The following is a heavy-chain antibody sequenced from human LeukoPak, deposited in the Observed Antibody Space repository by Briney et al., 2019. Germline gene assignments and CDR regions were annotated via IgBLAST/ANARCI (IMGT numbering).Heavy chain of an antibody. Sequence: ASVKVSCKVSGYTFTEYAISWVRQAPGQGLEWMGWVNGYNAIAKYVQKFQDRVTITTDTSTSTAYMEVRNLRSDDTAVYYCARVSGSRNPHSNYYYYYMDVWGEGTTVVVSS. CDR2: VNGYNAIA. J-gene: IGHJ6*03. V-gene: IGHV1-18*01. D-gene: IGHD3-10*01. CDR3: ARVSGSRNPHSNYYYYYMDV. CDR1: GYTFTEYA.